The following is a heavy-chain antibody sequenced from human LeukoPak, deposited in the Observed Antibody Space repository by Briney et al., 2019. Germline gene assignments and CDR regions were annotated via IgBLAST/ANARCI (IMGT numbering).Heavy chain of an antibody. CDR3: ARDTGYNTFDY. D-gene: IGHD5-24*01. V-gene: IGHV3-7*05. CDR2: IKEDGSDK. Sequence: GRSLRLSCAASGLTFSNYWMSWVRQAPGKGLEWVANIKEDGSDKYYVDSVKGRFTISRDNAKNSQYLQMNSLRAEDTAVYYCARDTGYNTFDYWGQGTLVTVSS. J-gene: IGHJ4*02. CDR1: GLTFSNYW.